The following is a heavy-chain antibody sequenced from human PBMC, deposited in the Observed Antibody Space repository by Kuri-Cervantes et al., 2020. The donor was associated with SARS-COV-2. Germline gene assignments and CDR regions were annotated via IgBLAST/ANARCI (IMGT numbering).Heavy chain of an antibody. CDR1: GFTFSSYS. J-gene: IGHJ6*02. D-gene: IGHD2-15*01. V-gene: IGHV3-21*04. CDR3: ARVVVATYGMDV. CDR2: ISSSSSYI. Sequence: GGSLRLSCAASGFTFSSYSMNWVRQAPGKGLEWVSSISSSSSYIYYADSVKGRFTISRDNAKNSLYLQMNSLRAEDTAVYYCARVVVATYGMDVRGQGTTVTVSS.